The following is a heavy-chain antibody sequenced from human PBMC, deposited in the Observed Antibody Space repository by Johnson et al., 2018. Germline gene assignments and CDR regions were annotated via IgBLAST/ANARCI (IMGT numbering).Heavy chain of an antibody. CDR3: ARGRPSGYYDSSGYAN. D-gene: IGHD3-22*01. CDR2: IGTAGDT. Sequence: AAXGFTFSSYDMHWVRQATGKGLEWVSAIGTAGDTYYPDSVKGRFTISRENAKNSLYLQMNSLRAEDTAVYYCARGRPSGYYDSSGYANWGQGTLVTVSS. J-gene: IGHJ4*02. CDR1: GFTFSSYD. V-gene: IGHV3-13*01.